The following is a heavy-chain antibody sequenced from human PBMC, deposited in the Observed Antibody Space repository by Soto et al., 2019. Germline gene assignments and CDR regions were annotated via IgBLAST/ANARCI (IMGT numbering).Heavy chain of an antibody. CDR3: ARSPQPTIGIHWYFDL. Sequence: QVQLVESGGGVVQPGRSLGLSCAASGFTFNTYGMHWVRQAPGKGLEWVAAISYDGINKYYVDSVKGRFTISTDNSKNTLYVQMNSLRAEDTALYYCARSPQPTIGIHWYFDLWGRGILVTVSS. D-gene: IGHD1-26*01. CDR2: ISYDGINK. V-gene: IGHV3-30*03. J-gene: IGHJ2*01. CDR1: GFTFNTYG.